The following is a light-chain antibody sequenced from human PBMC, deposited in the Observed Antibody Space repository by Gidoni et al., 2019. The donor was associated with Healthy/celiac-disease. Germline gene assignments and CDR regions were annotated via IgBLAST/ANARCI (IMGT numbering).Light chain of an antibody. J-gene: IGKJ1*01. V-gene: IGKV1-5*01. CDR1: QSISSW. CDR2: DAS. CDR3: QHYNSYST. Sequence: DMQMTQSPSTLSASVGDRVTITCRASQSISSWLAWYQQKPGKAPKLLIYDASSLESGVPSRFSGSGSGTEFTLTISSLQPDDFATYYCQHYNSYSTFXQXTKVEIK.